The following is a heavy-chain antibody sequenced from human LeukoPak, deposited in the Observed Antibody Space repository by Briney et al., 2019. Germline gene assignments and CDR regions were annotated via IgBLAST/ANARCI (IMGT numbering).Heavy chain of an antibody. J-gene: IGHJ3*02. D-gene: IGHD6-19*01. CDR3: ARDSSGWYLDAFDI. CDR1: GFTVSGNY. CDR2: IYSGGST. V-gene: IGHV3-53*01. Sequence: PGGSLRLSCAASGFTVSGNYMSWVRQAPGKGLEWVSVIYSGGSTYYADSVKGRFTISRDNSKNTLYLQMNSLRAEDTAVYYCARDSSGWYLDAFDIWGQGTMVTVSS.